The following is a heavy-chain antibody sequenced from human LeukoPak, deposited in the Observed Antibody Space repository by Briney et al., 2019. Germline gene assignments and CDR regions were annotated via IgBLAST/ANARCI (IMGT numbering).Heavy chain of an antibody. D-gene: IGHD4-23*01. J-gene: IGHJ4*02. CDR3: ARRAGGYSHPYDY. CDR2: IYSGGST. V-gene: IGHV3-53*01. Sequence: PGGSLRLSCAASGFTVSSYYMNWVRQPPGKGLEWVSFIYSGGSTYYADSVKGRFTISRDNSKNTLYLQMNSLRAEDTAVYYCARRAGGYSHPYDYWGQGTLVTVSS. CDR1: GFTVSSYY.